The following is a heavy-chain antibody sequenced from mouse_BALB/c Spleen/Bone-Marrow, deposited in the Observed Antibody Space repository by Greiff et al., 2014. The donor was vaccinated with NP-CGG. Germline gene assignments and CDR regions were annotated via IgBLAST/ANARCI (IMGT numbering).Heavy chain of an antibody. CDR3: ARPLLDSSGHGWFAY. J-gene: IGHJ3*01. Sequence: EVQLVESGGGLVQPGGSLKLSCATSGFTFSDYYMYWVRQTPEKRLEWVAYISNGGGSTYYPDTVKGRFTISRDNAKNTLYLQMSRLKSEDTAMYYCARPLLDSSGHGWFAYWGQGTLVTVSA. V-gene: IGHV5-12*02. D-gene: IGHD3-2*01. CDR2: ISNGGGST. CDR1: GFTFSDYY.